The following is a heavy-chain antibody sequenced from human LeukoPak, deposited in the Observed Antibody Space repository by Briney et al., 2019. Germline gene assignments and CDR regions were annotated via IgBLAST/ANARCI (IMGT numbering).Heavy chain of an antibody. CDR1: GGSFSGYY. V-gene: IGHV4-34*01. D-gene: IGHD3-9*01. Sequence: SETLSLTCAVYGGSFSGYYWSWIRQPPGKGLEWIGEINHSGSTNYNPSLKSRVTISVDTSKNQFSLKLSSVTAADTAVYYCARGYDILTGNYYFDYWGQGTLVTVSS. CDR2: INHSGST. J-gene: IGHJ4*02. CDR3: ARGYDILTGNYYFDY.